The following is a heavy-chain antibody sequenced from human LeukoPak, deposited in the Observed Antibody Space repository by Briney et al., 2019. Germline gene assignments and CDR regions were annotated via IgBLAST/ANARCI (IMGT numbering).Heavy chain of an antibody. CDR2: INHSGNT. CDR3: ARGGRLFLPY. Sequence: SETLSLTCAVYGGSFSGYYWSWIRQPPGKGLEWIGEINHSGNTNYNPSLKSRVTISVDTSKNQFSLKLSSVTAADTAVYYCARGGRLFLPYWGQGTLVTVFS. CDR1: GGSFSGYY. V-gene: IGHV4-34*01. J-gene: IGHJ4*02. D-gene: IGHD3-22*01.